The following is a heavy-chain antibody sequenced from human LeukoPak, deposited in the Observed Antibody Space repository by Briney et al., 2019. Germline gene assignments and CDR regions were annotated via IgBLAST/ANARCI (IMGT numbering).Heavy chain of an antibody. Sequence: SETLSLTCTVSGGSISSYYWSWIRQPPGKGLEWIGYIYYSGSTNYNPSLKSRVTISVDKSKNQFSLKLSSVTAADTAVYYCARNYYDSSGYYRAEYFQHWGQGTLVTVSS. CDR2: IYYSGST. CDR1: GGSISSYY. CDR3: ARNYYDSSGYYRAEYFQH. D-gene: IGHD3-22*01. J-gene: IGHJ1*01. V-gene: IGHV4-59*12.